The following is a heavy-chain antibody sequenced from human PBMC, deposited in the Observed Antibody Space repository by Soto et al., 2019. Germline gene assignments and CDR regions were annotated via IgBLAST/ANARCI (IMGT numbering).Heavy chain of an antibody. D-gene: IGHD6-6*01. J-gene: IGHJ4*02. CDR3: AKLSGAGGKAARVFDQGPDY. CDR1: GFTFSSYG. CDR2: ISYDGSST. Sequence: GGSLRLSCAASGFTFSSYGMHWVRQAPGKGLEWVAVISYDGSSTYYADSVKGRFTISRDNSKNTLYLQMNSLRAEDTAVYYCAKLSGAGGKAARVFDQGPDYWGQGTLVTVSS. V-gene: IGHV3-30*18.